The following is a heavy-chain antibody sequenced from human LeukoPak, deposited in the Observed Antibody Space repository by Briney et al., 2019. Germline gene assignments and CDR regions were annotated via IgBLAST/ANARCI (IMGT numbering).Heavy chain of an antibody. Sequence: GASVKVSCKASGYTFTSYYVHWVRQAPGQGLEWMGKITPVSDLAHYAQKFQGRVTFTADTHTGTTYMELRSLRSEDTAVYYCARDRGLGLADSWGQGTLVSVSS. CDR1: GYTFTSYY. J-gene: IGHJ4*02. D-gene: IGHD3-16*01. V-gene: IGHV1-46*01. CDR3: ARDRGLGLADS. CDR2: ITPVSDLA.